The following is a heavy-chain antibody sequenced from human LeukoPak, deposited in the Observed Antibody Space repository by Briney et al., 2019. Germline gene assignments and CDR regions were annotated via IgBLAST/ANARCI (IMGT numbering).Heavy chain of an antibody. D-gene: IGHD2-15*01. J-gene: IGHJ6*04. CDR2: ISAYNGNT. CDR1: GYTFTSYG. Sequence: ASVKVSCKASGYTFTSYGISWVRQAPGQGLEWMGWISAYNGNTNYAQKLQGRVTMTTDTSTSTAYMELRSLRSDDTAVYYCARDGDGGVVAAYYYYYYGMYVWGKGTTVTVSS. CDR3: ARDGDGGVVAAYYYYYYGMYV. V-gene: IGHV1-18*04.